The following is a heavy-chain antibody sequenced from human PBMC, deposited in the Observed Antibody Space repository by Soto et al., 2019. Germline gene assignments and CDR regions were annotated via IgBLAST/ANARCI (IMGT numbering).Heavy chain of an antibody. CDR1: GASIRSSSYS. CDR2: MSYGGGS. CDR3: ARGEYDFWSGYYRLNYYYYGMDV. V-gene: IGHV4-39*02. D-gene: IGHD3-3*01. Sequence: TLSLTCVVSGASIRSSSYSWGWIRQPPGKGLEWIGSMSYGGGSYYNPSLKSRVTISADTSMNQISLKMSSVTAADTAVYYCARGEYDFWSGYYRLNYYYYGMDVWGQGTTVTVSS. J-gene: IGHJ6*02.